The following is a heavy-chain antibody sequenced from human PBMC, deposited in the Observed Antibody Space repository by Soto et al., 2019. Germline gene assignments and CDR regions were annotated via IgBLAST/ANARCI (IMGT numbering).Heavy chain of an antibody. CDR3: VRSVPAATWGYNGMDV. V-gene: IGHV4-4*02. CDR2: IYHSGTF. CDR1: GGSVSSSSC. J-gene: IGHJ6*02. Sequence: QVQLQESGPGLVKPSGTLSLTCAVSGGSVSSSSCWSWVRQAPGKGLEWIGEIYHSGTFNYNPSLKTRVSISVDKSRNQFSLNLNSVTAADTAVYYCVRSVPAATWGYNGMDVWGQGITVTVSS. D-gene: IGHD2-2*01.